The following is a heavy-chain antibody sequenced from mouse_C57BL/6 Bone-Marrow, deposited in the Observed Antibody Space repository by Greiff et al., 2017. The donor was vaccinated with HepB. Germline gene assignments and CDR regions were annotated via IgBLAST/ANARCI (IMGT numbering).Heavy chain of an antibody. CDR3: AIGQRWTGYAMDY. CDR2: IYPGSGST. D-gene: IGHD2-3*01. V-gene: IGHV1-55*01. CDR1: GYTFTSYW. J-gene: IGHJ4*01. Sequence: QVQLQQPGAELVKPGASVKMSCKASGYTFTSYWITWVKQRPGQGLEWIGDIYPGSGSTNYNEKFKSKATLTVDTSSSTAYMQLSSLTSEDAAVYYCAIGQRWTGYAMDYWGQGTSVTVSS.